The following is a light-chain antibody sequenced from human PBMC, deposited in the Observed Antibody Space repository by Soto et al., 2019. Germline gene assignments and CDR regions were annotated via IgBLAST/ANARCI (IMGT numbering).Light chain of an antibody. J-gene: IGKJ5*01. Sequence: EIWITQSRATLAVAPGVAASLSCRASQSVSNNVAWYQQKPGQAPRLLILGASTRATGIPARFSGSGSGTDFPLPISRLEPEDFAVYYCQHYSSSPPAITFGQGTRLEIK. CDR3: QHYSSSPPAIT. CDR2: GAS. V-gene: IGKV3-15*01. CDR1: QSVSNN.